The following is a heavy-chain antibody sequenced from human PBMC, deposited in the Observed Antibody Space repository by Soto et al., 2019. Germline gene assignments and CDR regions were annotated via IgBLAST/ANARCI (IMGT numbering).Heavy chain of an antibody. V-gene: IGHV1-46*01. D-gene: IGHD3-3*02. CDR2: INPSGGGT. Sequence: QVQLVQSGTEVKKPGASVKGSCKASGYTFLDFYIHWVRQAPGQGLEWMGFINPSGGGTTYAQQFQGRLTMTRDTSTSTVYMELISLRSEDTAIYYCARDKPFSAGYWGQGTLVT. CDR3: ARDKPFSAGY. J-gene: IGHJ4*02. CDR1: GYTFLDFY.